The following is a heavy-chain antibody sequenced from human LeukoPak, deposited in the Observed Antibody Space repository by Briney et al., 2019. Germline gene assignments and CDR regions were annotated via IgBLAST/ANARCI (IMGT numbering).Heavy chain of an antibody. J-gene: IGHJ4*02. CDR1: GYTFSSYS. V-gene: IGHV3-21*01. CDR3: ARLRRNSDRSGYYYYYDY. Sequence: GGSLRLSCAASGYTFSSYSINWVRQAPGKGLEWVSSISVGSNYIYYADSVRGRFSISRDDARNSLYLQMDSLRGNDTAVYYCARLRRNSDRSGYYYYYDYWGQGTLVTVSS. CDR2: ISVGSNYI. D-gene: IGHD3-22*01.